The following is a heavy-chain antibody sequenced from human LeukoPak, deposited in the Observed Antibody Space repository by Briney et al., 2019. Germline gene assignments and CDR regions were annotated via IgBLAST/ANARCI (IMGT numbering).Heavy chain of an antibody. D-gene: IGHD3-22*01. Sequence: GGSLRLSCAASGFTFSSSAMHWVRQAPGKGLEWVGRIKSKTDGGTTDYAAPVKGRFTISRDDSKNTLYLQMNSLKTEDTAVYYCTTGNYYDSSGYYYGAAFDIWGQGTMVTVSS. V-gene: IGHV3-15*01. CDR1: GFTFSSSA. J-gene: IGHJ3*02. CDR2: IKSKTDGGTT. CDR3: TTGNYYDSSGYYYGAAFDI.